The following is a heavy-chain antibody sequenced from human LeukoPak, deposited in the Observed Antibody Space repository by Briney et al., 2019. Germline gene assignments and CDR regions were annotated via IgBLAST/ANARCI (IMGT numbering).Heavy chain of an antibody. Sequence: PSETLSLTCTVSGGSISSYYWSWIRQPAGKGLEWIGRIYTSGSTNYNPSLKSRVTMSVDTSKNQFSLKLSSVTAADTAVYYCASSYYYDSSGYSPPDYWGQGTLVTVSS. J-gene: IGHJ4*02. CDR1: GGSISSYY. V-gene: IGHV4-4*07. CDR3: ASSYYYDSSGYSPPDY. CDR2: IYTSGST. D-gene: IGHD3-22*01.